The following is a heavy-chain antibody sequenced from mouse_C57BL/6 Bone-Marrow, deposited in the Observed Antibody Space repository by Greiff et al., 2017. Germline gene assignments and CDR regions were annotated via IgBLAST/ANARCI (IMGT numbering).Heavy chain of an antibody. CDR3: ARSLWLRRGGYYFDY. D-gene: IGHD2-2*01. J-gene: IGHJ2*01. CDR2: INPNNGGT. V-gene: IGHV1-26*01. Sequence: EVQLQQSGPELVKPGASVKISCKASGYTFTDYYMNWVKQSHGKSLEWIGDINPNNGGTSYNQKFKGKATLTVDKSSSTAYMELRSLTSEDSAVYYCARSLWLRRGGYYFDYWGQGTTLTVSS. CDR1: GYTFTDYY.